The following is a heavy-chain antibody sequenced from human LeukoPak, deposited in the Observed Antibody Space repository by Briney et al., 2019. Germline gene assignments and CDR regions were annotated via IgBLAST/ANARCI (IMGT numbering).Heavy chain of an antibody. Sequence: SETLSHTCSVSGVSLDEYYWYWIRQSAGKRLEWIGRIYSSGSTNYAPSLKSRVTMSIDTSKRHLSLKLSSVTAADTGFYYCARLNGDGFDIWGQGTKVTVSS. CDR2: IYSSGST. J-gene: IGHJ3*02. CDR1: GVSLDEYY. V-gene: IGHV4-4*07. CDR3: ARLNGDGFDI. D-gene: IGHD2-8*01.